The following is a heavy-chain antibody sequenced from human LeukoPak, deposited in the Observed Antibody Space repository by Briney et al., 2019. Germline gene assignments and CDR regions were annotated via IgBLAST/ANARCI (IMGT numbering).Heavy chain of an antibody. V-gene: IGHV1-69*01. D-gene: IGHD3-22*01. Sequence: SVKVSCKASGGTFSSYAISWVRQAPGQGLEWMGGIIPIFGTANYAQKFQGRVTITADESTSTAYMELSSLRSEDTAVYYCARDVIPHYYDSSGYPANWSDPWGQGTLVTVSS. CDR2: IIPIFGTA. CDR1: GGTFSSYA. J-gene: IGHJ5*02. CDR3: ARDVIPHYYDSSGYPANWSDP.